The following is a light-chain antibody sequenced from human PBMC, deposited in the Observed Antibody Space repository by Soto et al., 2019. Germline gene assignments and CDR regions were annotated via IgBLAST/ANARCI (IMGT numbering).Light chain of an antibody. CDR3: QQYGLSPRT. Sequence: IGLTQSPGTLSLSPGERATLSCRASQSVSNKYVAWYQQKPGQAPRVLIYGASSRATGIPDRFSGSESGTDLTLTISRLEPEDFAVYYCQQYGLSPRTFGQGTKVDIK. CDR1: QSVSNKY. J-gene: IGKJ1*01. V-gene: IGKV3-20*01. CDR2: GAS.